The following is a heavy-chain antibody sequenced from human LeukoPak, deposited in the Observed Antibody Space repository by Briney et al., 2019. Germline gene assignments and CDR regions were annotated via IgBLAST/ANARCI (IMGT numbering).Heavy chain of an antibody. CDR1: GFTFSSYS. Sequence: GGSLRLSCAASGFTFSSYSMNWVRQAPGKGLEWVSYISSSSGTIYYADSVKGRFTISRDNAKNSVDLQMSSLRDEDTAVYYCARDLPPGSTGWYLGYWGQGTLVTVSS. J-gene: IGHJ4*02. D-gene: IGHD6-19*01. V-gene: IGHV3-48*02. CDR3: ARDLPPGSTGWYLGY. CDR2: ISSSSGTI.